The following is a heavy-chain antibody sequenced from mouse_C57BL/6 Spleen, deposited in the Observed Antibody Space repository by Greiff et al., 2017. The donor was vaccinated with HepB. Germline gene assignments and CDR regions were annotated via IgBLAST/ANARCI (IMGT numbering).Heavy chain of an antibody. CDR3: AKGDETNFDY. V-gene: IGHV1-69*01. CDR1: GYTFTSYW. Sequence: VQLQQPGAELVMPGASVKLSCKASGYTFTSYWMHWVKQRPGQGLEWIGEIDPSDSYTNYNQKFKGKSTLTVDKSSSTAYMQLSSLTSEDSAVYYCAKGDETNFDYWGQGTTLTVSS. CDR2: IDPSDSYT. D-gene: IGHD3-3*01. J-gene: IGHJ2*01.